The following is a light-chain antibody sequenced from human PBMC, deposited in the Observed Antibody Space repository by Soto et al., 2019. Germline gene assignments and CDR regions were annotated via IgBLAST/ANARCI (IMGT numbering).Light chain of an antibody. V-gene: IGKV3D-20*02. CDR1: QSVSSGN. CDR2: GTS. J-gene: IGKJ1*01. CDR3: QQRSIWPWT. Sequence: EIVLTQSPGTLSLSPGQRATLSCRASQSVSSGNLAWYQQKPGQAPRLLIYGTSKRATGIPARFSGSGSGTDFTLTISSLEPEDFAVYYCQQRSIWPWTFGQGTKVDIK.